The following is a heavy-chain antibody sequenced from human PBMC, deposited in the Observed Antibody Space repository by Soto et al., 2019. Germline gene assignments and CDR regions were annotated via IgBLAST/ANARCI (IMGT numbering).Heavy chain of an antibody. CDR1: GGSFSGYY. J-gene: IGHJ4*02. CDR2: INHSGST. V-gene: IGHV4-34*01. CDR3: AREPSGYDSEDYFDY. Sequence: PSETLSLTCAIYGGSFSGYYWSWLRQPPGKGLEWIGEINHSGSTNYNPSLKSRVTISADTSKNQFSLKLSSVTAADTAVYYCAREPSGYDSEDYFDYWGQGTLVTVSS. D-gene: IGHD5-12*01.